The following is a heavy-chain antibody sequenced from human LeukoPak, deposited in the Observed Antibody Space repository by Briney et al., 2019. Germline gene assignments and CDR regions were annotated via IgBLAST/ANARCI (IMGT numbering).Heavy chain of an antibody. J-gene: IGHJ4*02. D-gene: IGHD4-17*01. Sequence: GGSLRLSCAASGFTFSSYWMSWVRQAPGKGLEWVANIKQDGSEKYYVDSVEGRFTISRDNAKNSLYLQMNSLRAEDTAVYYCARLTVTTSVCFDYWGQGTLVTVSS. CDR3: ARLTVTTSVCFDY. CDR2: IKQDGSEK. CDR1: GFTFSSYW. V-gene: IGHV3-7*01.